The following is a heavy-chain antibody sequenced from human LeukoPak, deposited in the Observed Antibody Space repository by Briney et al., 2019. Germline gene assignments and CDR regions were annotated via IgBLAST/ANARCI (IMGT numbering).Heavy chain of an antibody. CDR3: ARDQYSSIGYYYYGMDV. CDR2: IYYSGST. D-gene: IGHD6-19*01. V-gene: IGHV4-59*01. J-gene: IGHJ6*02. Sequence: SETLSLTCTGSGGSISSYYWSWIRQPPGKGLEWIGYIYYSGSTNYNPSLKSRVTISVDTSKNQFSLKLSSVTAADTAVYYCARDQYSSIGYYYYGMDVWGQGTTVTVSS. CDR1: GGSISSYY.